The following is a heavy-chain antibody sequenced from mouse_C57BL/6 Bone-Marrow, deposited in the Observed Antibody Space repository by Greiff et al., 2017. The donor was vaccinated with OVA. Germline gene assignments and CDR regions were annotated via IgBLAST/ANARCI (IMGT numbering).Heavy chain of an antibody. CDR2: IWRGGST. CDR3: AKTDYLYYAMDY. Sequence: VMLVESGPGLVQPSQSLSITCTVSGFSLTSYGVHWVRQSPGKGLEWLGVIWRGGSTDYNAAFMSRLSITKDNSKSQVFFKMNSLQADDTAIYYCAKTDYLYYAMDYWGQGTSVTVSS. D-gene: IGHD5-5*01. J-gene: IGHJ4*01. V-gene: IGHV2-5*01. CDR1: GFSLTSYG.